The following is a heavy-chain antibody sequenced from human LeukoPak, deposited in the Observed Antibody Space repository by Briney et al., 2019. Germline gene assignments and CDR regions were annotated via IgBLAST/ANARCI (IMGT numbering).Heavy chain of an antibody. J-gene: IGHJ4*02. V-gene: IGHV4-39*01. CDR3: ARQVHDLDY. CDR2: IFYSGST. Sequence: NPSETLSLTCTVSGGSISNTIYYWGWIRQPPGKGLQWIGSIFYSGSTYYNPSLKSRVTISVDTSKNQFSLKLSSVTAADTAVYYCARQVHDLDYWGQGTLVTVSS. CDR1: GGSISNTIYY.